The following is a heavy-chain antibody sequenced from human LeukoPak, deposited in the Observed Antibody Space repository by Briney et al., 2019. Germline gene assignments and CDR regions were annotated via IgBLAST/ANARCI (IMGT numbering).Heavy chain of an antibody. V-gene: IGHV1-18*01. D-gene: IGHD3-10*01. CDR2: ISTYNGNT. CDR1: GYTFTSYG. Sequence: GASVKVSCKASGYTFTSYGISWVRQAPGQGLEWMGWISTYNGNTNYAQKLQGRFTMTTDTSTSTAYMELRSLRSDDTAVYYCARLWFGSGYYYYYMDVWGKGTTVTISS. J-gene: IGHJ6*03. CDR3: ARLWFGSGYYYYYMDV.